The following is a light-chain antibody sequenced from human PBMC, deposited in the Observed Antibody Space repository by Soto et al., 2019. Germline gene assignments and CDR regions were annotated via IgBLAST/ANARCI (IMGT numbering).Light chain of an antibody. CDR3: MQGEQNPIP. V-gene: IGKV2-28*01. CDR2: WGS. J-gene: IGKJ5*01. CDR1: QSLLHSSGNNY. Sequence: DIVMTQSPLSLPVTPGEPASMSCRSSQSLLHSSGNNYLDWYVQKPGQSQQLLIYWGSYRASGVPNRFSGSGSGRDFTLIISRVEAEDVGIYYCMQGEQNPIPFGRGTRLVIK.